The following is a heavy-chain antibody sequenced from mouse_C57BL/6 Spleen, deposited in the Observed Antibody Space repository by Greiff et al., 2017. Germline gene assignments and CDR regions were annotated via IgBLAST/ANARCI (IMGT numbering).Heavy chain of an antibody. CDR2: IHPNSGST. CDR1: GYTFTSYW. CDR3: ARRGIHDCYYFAY. D-gene: IGHD2-3*01. V-gene: IGHV1-64*01. J-gene: IGHJ3*01. Sequence: VQLQQSGAELVKPGASVKLSCKASGYTFTSYWMHWVKQRPGQGLEWIGMIHPNSGSTNYNEKFKSKATLTADKSSSTAYMQLSSLTSEDSAVYYSARRGIHDCYYFAYWGQGTLVTVSA.